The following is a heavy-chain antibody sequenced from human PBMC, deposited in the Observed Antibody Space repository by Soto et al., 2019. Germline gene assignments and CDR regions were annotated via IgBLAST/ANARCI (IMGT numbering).Heavy chain of an antibody. Sequence: SETLSLTCSVSGGSISSSSYCWGWIRQPPGKGLEWIGTIDYSGSTYYTPSLKSRVTISVDTSKNQFSLKLSSVTAADMAVYYCARHQRVRGVIVTTDYWGQGTLVTVSS. CDR1: GGSISSSSYC. V-gene: IGHV4-39*01. CDR2: IDYSGST. J-gene: IGHJ4*02. CDR3: ARHQRVRGVIVTTDY. D-gene: IGHD3-10*01.